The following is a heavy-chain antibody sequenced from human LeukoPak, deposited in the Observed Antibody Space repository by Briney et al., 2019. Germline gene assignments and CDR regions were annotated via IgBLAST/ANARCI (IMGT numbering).Heavy chain of an antibody. Sequence: GGSLRLSCAASGFTFSSYAMSWVRQAPGKGLEWVSAISGSGGSTYYAASVKGRFTISRDNSKNTLYLQMNSLRAEDTAVYYCAKRPITMVRGVISWFDPWGQGTLVTVSS. D-gene: IGHD3-10*01. CDR3: AKRPITMVRGVISWFDP. CDR2: ISGSGGST. J-gene: IGHJ5*02. CDR1: GFTFSSYA. V-gene: IGHV3-23*01.